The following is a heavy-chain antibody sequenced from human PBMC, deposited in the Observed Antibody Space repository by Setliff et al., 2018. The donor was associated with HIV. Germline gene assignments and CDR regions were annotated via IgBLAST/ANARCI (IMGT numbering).Heavy chain of an antibody. CDR3: ARGAPYCNHGICHLFDY. Sequence: SETLSLTCTVSGGSMTGYFWNWIRQPAGKGLEWLGEINHSGRAKYNPSLKSRASISADTSKNQFSLRLTSVTAADTAVYYCARGAPYCNHGICHLFDYWGHGNLVTVSS. V-gene: IGHV4-34*01. CDR1: GGSMTGYF. J-gene: IGHJ4*01. D-gene: IGHD2-8*01. CDR2: INHSGRA.